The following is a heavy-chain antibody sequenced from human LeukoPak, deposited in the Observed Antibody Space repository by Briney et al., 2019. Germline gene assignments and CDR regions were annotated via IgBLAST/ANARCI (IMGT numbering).Heavy chain of an antibody. CDR2: IIPIFGTA. D-gene: IGHD3-3*01. V-gene: IGHV1-69*13. J-gene: IGHJ5*02. CDR1: GGTFSSYA. Sequence: SVKVSCKASGGTFSSYAISWVRQAPGQGLEWMGGIIPIFGTANYAQKFQGRVTITADESTSTAYMELSSLRSEDTAVYYCARVNVYYDFWSGYLGPRGQGTLVTVSS. CDR3: ARVNVYYDFWSGYLGP.